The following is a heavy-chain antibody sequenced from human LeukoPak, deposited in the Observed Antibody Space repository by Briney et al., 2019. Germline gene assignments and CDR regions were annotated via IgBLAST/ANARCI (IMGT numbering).Heavy chain of an antibody. D-gene: IGHD1-26*01. CDR2: ISSDGSTE. J-gene: IGHJ4*02. CDR3: ARGDWELLTHIDY. CDR1: RFTFSYYT. Sequence: GRSLRLSCAASRFTFSYYTMYWVRQAPGTGLEWVAFISSDGSTEYYTDSVKGRFTISRDNSKNTLYLQMNSLRAEDTAVYYCARGDWELLTHIDYWGQGILVTVSS. V-gene: IGHV3-30-3*01.